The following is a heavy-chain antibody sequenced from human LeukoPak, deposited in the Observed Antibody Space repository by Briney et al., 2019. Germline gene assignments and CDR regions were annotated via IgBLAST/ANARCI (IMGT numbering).Heavy chain of an antibody. J-gene: IGHJ3*01. V-gene: IGHV3-30-3*01. Sequence: GGSLRLSCAASGLAFSSYAMHWVRQAPGKGLEWVAVISYDGSNKYYADSVKGRFTISRDNSKNTLYLQMNSLRAEDTAVYYCARDKGYYDSSGYYWRRHAFDVWGQGTMVTVSS. CDR3: ARDKGYYDSSGYYWRRHAFDV. CDR2: ISYDGSNK. D-gene: IGHD3-22*01. CDR1: GLAFSSYA.